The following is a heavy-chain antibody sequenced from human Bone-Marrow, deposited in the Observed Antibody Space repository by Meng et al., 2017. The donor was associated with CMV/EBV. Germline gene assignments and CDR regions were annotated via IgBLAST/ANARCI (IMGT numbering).Heavy chain of an antibody. D-gene: IGHD3-10*01. CDR3: AREKIFGDYFDF. V-gene: IGHV3-48*03. Sequence: GESLKISCVASGLTFSSAEINLVRQAPGKGLEWVAYISSTGNTIYYADSVKDRFIISRDNAENSVYLQMNSLRVEETAVYYCAREKIFGDYFDFWGQGALVTVSS. CDR1: GLTFSSAE. J-gene: IGHJ4*02. CDR2: ISSTGNTI.